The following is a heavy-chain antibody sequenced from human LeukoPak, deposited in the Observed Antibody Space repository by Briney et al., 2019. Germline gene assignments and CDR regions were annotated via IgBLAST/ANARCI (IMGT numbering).Heavy chain of an antibody. V-gene: IGHV1-69*13. D-gene: IGHD3-10*01. J-gene: IGHJ6*03. CDR1: GGTFSSYA. CDR2: IIPIFGTA. CDR3: AGGRRLGAITMVRGVPAYYYYYMDV. Sequence: GASVKVSCKASGGTFSSYAISWVRQAPGQGLEWMGGIIPIFGTANYAQKFQGRVTITADESTSTAYMELSSLRSEDTAVYYCAGGRRLGAITMVRGVPAYYYYYMDVWGKGTTVTISS.